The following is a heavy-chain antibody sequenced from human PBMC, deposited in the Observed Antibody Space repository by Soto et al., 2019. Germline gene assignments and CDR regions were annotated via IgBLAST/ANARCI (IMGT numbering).Heavy chain of an antibody. CDR1: GYSFTSYW. Sequence: GESLKISCKGSGYSFTSYWIGWVRQMPGKGLEWMGIIYPGDSDTRYSPSFQGQVTISADKSISTAYLQWSSLKASDTDMYYCLRLVQVYFDWLPAQIYFDYWGQGTLVTVSS. D-gene: IGHD3-9*01. CDR2: IYPGDSDT. V-gene: IGHV5-51*01. CDR3: LRLVQVYFDWLPAQIYFDY. J-gene: IGHJ4*02.